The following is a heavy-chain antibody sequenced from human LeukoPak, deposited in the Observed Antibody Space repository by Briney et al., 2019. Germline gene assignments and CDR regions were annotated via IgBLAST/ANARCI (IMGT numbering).Heavy chain of an antibody. CDR1: GFTFSSYA. CDR2: IRKKVNSYTT. D-gene: IGHD2/OR15-2a*01. J-gene: IGHJ4*02. V-gene: IGHV3-72*01. CDR3: ARGYCRSTTSCYFDY. Sequence: GGSLRLSCAASGFTFSSYAMSWVRQAPGKGLEWVGLIRKKVNSYTTEYAATVKGRLTISRDDSKNSLYLQMNSLKTEDTAVYYCARGYCRSTTSCYFDYWGQGTLVTVSS.